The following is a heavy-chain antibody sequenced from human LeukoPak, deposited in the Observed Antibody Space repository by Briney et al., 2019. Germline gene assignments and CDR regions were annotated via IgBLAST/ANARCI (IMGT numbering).Heavy chain of an antibody. Sequence: ASVKVSCKASGYTFTSYYMHWVRQAPGQGLEWMGIINPSGGSTSYAQKFQGRVTMTRDTSTSTVYMELSSLRSEDTVVYYCARAFRYGGNSGAFDIWGQGTMVTVSS. J-gene: IGHJ3*02. V-gene: IGHV1-46*01. CDR2: INPSGGST. CDR3: ARAFRYGGNSGAFDI. CDR1: GYTFTSYY. D-gene: IGHD4-23*01.